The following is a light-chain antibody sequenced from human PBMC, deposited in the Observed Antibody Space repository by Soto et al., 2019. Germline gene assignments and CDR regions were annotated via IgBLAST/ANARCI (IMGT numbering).Light chain of an antibody. Sequence: ETLLTQSPVTLSLSPGERATLSCRASQSVSPSSLAWYQQRPGQSPRLLIYGASSRATGIPDRFSGRGSGTDFTLIISRLEPEDFAVYYCQQFAGSFGGGTKVDIK. J-gene: IGKJ4*02. V-gene: IGKV3-20*01. CDR1: QSVSPSS. CDR2: GAS. CDR3: QQFAGS.